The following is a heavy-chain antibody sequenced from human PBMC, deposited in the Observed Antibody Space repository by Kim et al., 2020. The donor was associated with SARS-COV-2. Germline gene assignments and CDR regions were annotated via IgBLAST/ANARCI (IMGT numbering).Heavy chain of an antibody. J-gene: IGHJ6*02. CDR2: INPSGGST. Sequence: ASVKVSCKASGYTFTRYYVHWVRQAPGQGLEWMGIINPSGGSTSYAQKFQGRVTMSRDTSTSTVYMVLSSLRSEDTAVYYCGRDGNYYDSSGNHYPWPGMDVWGQGTTVTVSS. D-gene: IGHD3-22*01. CDR1: GYTFTRYY. CDR3: GRDGNYYDSSGNHYPWPGMDV. V-gene: IGHV1-46*01.